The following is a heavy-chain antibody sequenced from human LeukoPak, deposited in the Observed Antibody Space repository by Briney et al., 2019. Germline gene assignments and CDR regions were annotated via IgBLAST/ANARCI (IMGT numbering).Heavy chain of an antibody. D-gene: IGHD6-19*01. CDR2: ISYDGSNK. CDR3: AKTRIAVAGTHYYGMDV. J-gene: IGHJ6*02. V-gene: IGHV3-30-3*02. Sequence: GGSLRLSCAASGFTFSSYAMHWVRQAPGKGLEWVAVISYDGSNKYYADSVKGRFTISRDNSKNTLYLQMNSLRAEDTAVYYCAKTRIAVAGTHYYGMDVWGQGTTVTVSS. CDR1: GFTFSSYA.